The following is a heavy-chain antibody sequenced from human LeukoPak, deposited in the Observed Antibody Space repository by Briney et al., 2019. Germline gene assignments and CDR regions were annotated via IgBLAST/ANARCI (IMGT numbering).Heavy chain of an antibody. CDR3: ATGVIVDIVATRDY. V-gene: IGHV1-24*01. CDR2: FDPEDGET. D-gene: IGHD5-12*01. CDR1: GYTLTELS. Sequence: ASAKVSCKVSGYTLTELSMHWVRQAPGKGLEWMGGFDPEDGETIYAQKFQGRVTMTEDTSTDTAYMELSSLRSEDTAVYYCATGVIVDIVATRDYWGQGTLVTVSS. J-gene: IGHJ4*02.